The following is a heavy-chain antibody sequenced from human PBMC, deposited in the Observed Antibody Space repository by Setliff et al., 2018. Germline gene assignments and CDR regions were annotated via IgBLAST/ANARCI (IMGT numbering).Heavy chain of an antibody. D-gene: IGHD3-22*01. V-gene: IGHV3-72*01. J-gene: IGHJ3*01. CDR2: IRKKTKSYST. Sequence: PGESLKISCAASGFTLSDHYMDWVRQAPGKGLEWVGRIRKKTKSYSTDYAAPVKGRFTMSRDDLKNSVDLQMNSLKTEDTAVYYCVRVLDYYDSNGYSVDAFDVWGQGTMVTVSS. CDR3: VRVLDYYDSNGYSVDAFDV. CDR1: GFTLSDHY.